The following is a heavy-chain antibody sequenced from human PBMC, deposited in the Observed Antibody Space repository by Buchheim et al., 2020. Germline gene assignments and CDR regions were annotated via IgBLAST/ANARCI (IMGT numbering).Heavy chain of an antibody. V-gene: IGHV3-23*04. CDR2: ISSSGGSI. CDR1: GFTFSSYT. J-gene: IGHJ6*02. CDR3: ARGRRAYRYCYSMDD. Sequence: EVQLVESGGGLVQPGGSLRLSCAASGFTFSSYTMSWVRQAPGKGLEWVSDISSSGGSIYYADSVKGRFTISRDTSKNTLYLQMNSLRAEDTAVYYCARGRRAYRYCYSMDDWGQGT. D-gene: IGHD3-16*02.